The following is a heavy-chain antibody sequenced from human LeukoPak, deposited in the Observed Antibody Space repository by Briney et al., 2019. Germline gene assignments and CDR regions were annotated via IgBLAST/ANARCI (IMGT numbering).Heavy chain of an antibody. D-gene: IGHD3-16*01. J-gene: IGHJ5*02. CDR3: AKDSAVWGSLNYFDP. CDR1: GYSFTGYY. Sequence: ASVTVSCKASGYSFTGYYIHWVRQAPGQGLEWMGWINTYYGGTNYAQKFQGRVTISRDTSINTAYMALSRLRSDDTAIYYCAKDSAVWGSLNYFDPWGQGTLVTVSS. V-gene: IGHV1-2*02. CDR2: INTYYGGT.